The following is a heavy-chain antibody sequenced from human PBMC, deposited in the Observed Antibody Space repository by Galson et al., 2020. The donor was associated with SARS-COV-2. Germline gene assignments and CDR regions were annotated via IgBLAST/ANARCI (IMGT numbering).Heavy chain of an antibody. D-gene: IGHD3-16*02. CDR2: ISGSGGST. Sequence: SCAASGFTFSSYAMSWVRQAPGKGLEWVSAISGSGGSTYYADSVKGRFTISRDNSKNTLYLQMNSLRAEDTAVYYCAKGAKGMITFGGVIVHYFDYWGQGTLVTVSS. V-gene: IGHV3-23*01. CDR1: GFTFSSYA. CDR3: AKGAKGMITFGGVIVHYFDY. J-gene: IGHJ4*02.